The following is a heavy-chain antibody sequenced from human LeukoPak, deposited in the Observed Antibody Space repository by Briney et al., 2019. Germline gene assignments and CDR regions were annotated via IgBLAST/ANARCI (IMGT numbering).Heavy chain of an antibody. Sequence: GGSLRLSCAASGFTFGTYAMSGVRQAPGKGLEWVSAISGSGGTTYYADSVKGRFTTSRDNSKNTVYLQMNSLRAADTAVYYCAKGEVGYCSSASCYLVYWGQGTLVTVSS. CDR3: AKGEVGYCSSASCYLVY. CDR2: ISGSGGTT. J-gene: IGHJ4*02. D-gene: IGHD2-2*01. V-gene: IGHV3-23*01. CDR1: GFTFGTYA.